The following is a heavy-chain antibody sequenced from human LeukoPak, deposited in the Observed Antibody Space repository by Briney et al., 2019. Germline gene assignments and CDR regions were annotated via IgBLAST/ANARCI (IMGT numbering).Heavy chain of an antibody. CDR2: FTSSSNYI. D-gene: IGHD3-10*01. CDR1: GFPFSTYT. V-gene: IGHV3-21*01. Sequence: GGSLRLSCAASGFPFSTYTMSWVRQAPGKGLEWVSSFTSSSNYIYYADSVKGRFTISRDNAENSLYLQMNSLRAEDTAVYYCARGPLGYGSGSSPLDCWGQGTLVTVSP. J-gene: IGHJ4*02. CDR3: ARGPLGYGSGSSPLDC.